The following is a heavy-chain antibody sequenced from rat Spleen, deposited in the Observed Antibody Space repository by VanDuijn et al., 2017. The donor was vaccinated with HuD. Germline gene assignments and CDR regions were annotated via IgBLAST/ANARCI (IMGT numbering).Heavy chain of an antibody. CDR1: GFTFSNYY. D-gene: IGHD1-10*01. V-gene: IGHV5-27*01. J-gene: IGHJ2*01. CDR2: ISTGGGST. Sequence: EVQLVESGGGLVQPGRSLKLSCVASGFTFSNYYMAWVRQAPTKGLEWVAYISTGGGSTYYRDSVKGRFTTSRDNAKSTLYLQMDSLRSEDTATYYCTQQLGDWFAYWGQGVMVTVSS. CDR3: TQQLGDWFAY.